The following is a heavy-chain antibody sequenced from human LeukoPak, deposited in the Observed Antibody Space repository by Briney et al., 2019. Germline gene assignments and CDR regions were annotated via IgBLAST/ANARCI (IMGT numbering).Heavy chain of an antibody. CDR2: ISYSGTT. CDR3: ARDAGGQWLVYFDY. CDR1: GGSISSSSYY. Sequence: SETLSLTCTVSGGSISSSSYYWGWIRQPPGEGLEWIGSISYSGTTYYNPSLKSRVTISVDTSKNQFSLKLSSVTAADTAVYYCARDAGGQWLVYFDYWGQGTLVTVSS. D-gene: IGHD6-19*01. V-gene: IGHV4-39*07. J-gene: IGHJ4*02.